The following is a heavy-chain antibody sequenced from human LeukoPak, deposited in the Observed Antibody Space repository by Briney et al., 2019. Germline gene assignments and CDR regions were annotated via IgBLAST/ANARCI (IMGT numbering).Heavy chain of an antibody. CDR3: AKTERPYDFWSGPSDY. Sequence: GGSLRLSCAASGFTFSSYAMHWVRQAPGKGLEWVAVISYDGSNKYYADSVKGRFTISRDNSENTLYLQMNSLRAEDTAVYYCAKTERPYDFWSGPSDYWGQGTLVTVSS. J-gene: IGHJ4*02. V-gene: IGHV3-30-3*02. CDR1: GFTFSSYA. CDR2: ISYDGSNK. D-gene: IGHD3-3*01.